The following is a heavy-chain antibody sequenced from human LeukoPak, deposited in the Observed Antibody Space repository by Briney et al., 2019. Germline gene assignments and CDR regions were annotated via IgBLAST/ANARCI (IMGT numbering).Heavy chain of an antibody. J-gene: IGHJ4*02. CDR2: ITGSGDTT. Sequence: EASLRLSCAASGFIFRNYAMSWVRQAPGKRLDWVSAITGSGDTTYYADSVKGRFTVSRDNSKNTLYVEMNTLRAEDTAVYYCAKWGDYDILTGYYVSDFWGQGTLVTVSS. D-gene: IGHD3-9*01. V-gene: IGHV3-23*01. CDR1: GFIFRNYA. CDR3: AKWGDYDILTGYYVSDF.